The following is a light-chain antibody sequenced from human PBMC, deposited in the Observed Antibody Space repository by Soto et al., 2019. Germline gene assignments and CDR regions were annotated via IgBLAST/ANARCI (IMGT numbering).Light chain of an antibody. CDR1: QNIGSN. CDR2: GAS. Sequence: EIVMTQSPATLSVSQGERATLSCRASQNIGSNLAWYQQRPGQAPSLLIFGASTRATGIPARVNGSGSGTQLTLTISSLQSEDSAVYYCQQYNNWPPWTFGQGTKVEIK. J-gene: IGKJ1*01. V-gene: IGKV3-15*01. CDR3: QQYNNWPPWT.